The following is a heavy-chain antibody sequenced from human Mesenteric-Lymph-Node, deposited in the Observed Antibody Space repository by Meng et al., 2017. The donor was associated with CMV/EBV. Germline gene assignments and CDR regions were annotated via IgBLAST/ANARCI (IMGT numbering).Heavy chain of an antibody. D-gene: IGHD3-16*01. CDR1: GFTVSSNY. V-gene: IGHV3-66*01. CDR2: IYSGGST. J-gene: IGHJ4*02. Sequence: GGSLRLSCAASGFTVSSNYMSWVRQAPGKGLEWVSVIYSGGSTYYADSVKGRFTISRDNAKNSVYLQMNSLRAEDTAVYFCAREGGASLDYWGQGTLVTVSS. CDR3: AREGGASLDY.